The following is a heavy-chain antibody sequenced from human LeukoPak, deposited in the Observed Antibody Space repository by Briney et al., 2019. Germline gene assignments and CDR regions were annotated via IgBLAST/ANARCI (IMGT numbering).Heavy chain of an antibody. CDR3: ARHGGVSDSVEVIPF. V-gene: IGHV5-51*01. CDR2: IYPGDSDT. D-gene: IGHD2-21*01. J-gene: IGHJ3*01. CDR1: GYSFTNYW. Sequence: PGESLKISCKGSGYSFTNYWIGWVRQMPGKGRGWMGIIYPGDSDTRYSPSFQGQVTISADKSISTAYLQWSSLKPSDTAMYYCARHGGVSDSVEVIPFWGQGTMVTVSS.